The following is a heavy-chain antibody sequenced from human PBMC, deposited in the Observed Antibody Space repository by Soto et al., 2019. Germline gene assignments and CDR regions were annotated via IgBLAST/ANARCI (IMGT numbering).Heavy chain of an antibody. CDR2: IYYSGST. D-gene: IGHD6-19*01. V-gene: IGHV4-39*01. CDR1: GGSISSSSYY. CDR3: ARRSSSGWKVNAFDI. Sequence: SETLSLTCTVSGGSISSSSYYWGWIRQPPGKGLEWIGSIYYSGSTYYNPSLKSRVTISVDTSKNQFSLKLSSVTAADTAVYYCARRSSSGWKVNAFDIWGQGTMVTVSS. J-gene: IGHJ3*02.